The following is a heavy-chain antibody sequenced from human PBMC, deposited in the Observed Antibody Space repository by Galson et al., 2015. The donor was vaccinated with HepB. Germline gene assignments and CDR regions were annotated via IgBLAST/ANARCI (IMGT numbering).Heavy chain of an antibody. CDR1: GFTFTRYA. J-gene: IGHJ4*02. Sequence: SLRLSCAASGFTFTRYAMTWVRQAPGKGLEWVSSITSSGGNTYYTDSVKGRFTISRDNSKNTLLLQLNNLRAEGTAVYYCAKDGVMVAANPYQFHYWGQGTLVTVSS. CDR3: AKDGVMVAANPYQFHY. D-gene: IGHD2-15*01. CDR2: ITSSGGNT. V-gene: IGHV3-23*01.